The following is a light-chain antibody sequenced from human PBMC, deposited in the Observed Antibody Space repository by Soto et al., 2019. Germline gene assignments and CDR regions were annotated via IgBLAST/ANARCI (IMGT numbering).Light chain of an antibody. CDR1: QGITDY. V-gene: IGKV1-27*01. J-gene: IGKJ1*01. CDR3: QNYNSAPWT. CDR2: AAS. Sequence: DIQMTQSPSSLSASVGDRVTITCRASQGITDYLAWYQQKPGQVPNLLIYAASTLQSGVPSRFSASGSGTDFTLTITGLQPEDVATYYCQNYNSAPWTVXQGTKADIK.